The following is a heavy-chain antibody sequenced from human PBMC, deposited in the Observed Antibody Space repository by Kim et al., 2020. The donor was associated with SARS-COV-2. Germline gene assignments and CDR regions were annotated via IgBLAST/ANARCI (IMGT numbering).Heavy chain of an antibody. CDR2: IYANGRI. CDR3: ARQEAGSNYFDY. CDR1: GGSISSYY. Sequence: SETLSLTCTVSGGSISSYYWSWIRQPAGKGLEWIGRIYANGRIDYNPSLKSRVTMSMDTSKNQVSLKLSAVTAADTAVYYCARQEAGSNYFDYWGQGTLVTVSS. D-gene: IGHD1-26*01. V-gene: IGHV4-4*07. J-gene: IGHJ4*02.